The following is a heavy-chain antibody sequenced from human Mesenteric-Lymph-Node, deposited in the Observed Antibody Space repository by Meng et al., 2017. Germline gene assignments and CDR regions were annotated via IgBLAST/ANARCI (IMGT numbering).Heavy chain of an antibody. Sequence: QVRLQRSGPGLVKPSQTRSLTCTVSGCSINSGDYYWSWIRQPPGKGLEWIGYIYYTGSTYYNPSLKSRVTISMDTSKNQFSLRLSSVTAADTAVYYCARNYYFDYWGQGTLVTVSS. V-gene: IGHV4-30-4*01. CDR3: ARNYYFDY. J-gene: IGHJ4*02. CDR1: GCSINSGDYY. CDR2: IYYTGST.